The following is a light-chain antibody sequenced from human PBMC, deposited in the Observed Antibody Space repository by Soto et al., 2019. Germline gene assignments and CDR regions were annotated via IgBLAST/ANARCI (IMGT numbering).Light chain of an antibody. J-gene: IGLJ1*01. CDR2: GNS. CDR3: QSYDSSLRGV. V-gene: IGLV1-40*01. Sequence: QPVVTQPPSVSGAPGQRVTISCTGSSSNIGAGYDVHWYQQLPGTAPKLLIYGNSNRPSGVPDRFSGSKSGTSASLAITGLQAEDEADYYCQSYDSSLRGVFGTGTKLTVL. CDR1: SSNIGAGYD.